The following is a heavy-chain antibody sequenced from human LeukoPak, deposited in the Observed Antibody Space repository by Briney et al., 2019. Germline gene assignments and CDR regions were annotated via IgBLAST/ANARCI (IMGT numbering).Heavy chain of an antibody. V-gene: IGHV4-61*02. CDR2: IYTSGST. J-gene: IGHJ6*03. D-gene: IGHD3-3*01. CDR3: ARDSYDFWSGYHYYYMDV. CDR1: GGSISSGSYY. Sequence: SETLSLTCTVSGGSISSGSYYWSWIRQPAGKGLEWIGRIYTSGSTNYNPSLKSRVTLSVDTSKNQFSLKLSSVIAADTAVYYCARDSYDFWSGYHYYYMDVWGKGTTVTVSS.